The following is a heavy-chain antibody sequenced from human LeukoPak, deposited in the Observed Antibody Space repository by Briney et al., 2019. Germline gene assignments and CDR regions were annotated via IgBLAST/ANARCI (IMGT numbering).Heavy chain of an antibody. CDR2: INHSGST. D-gene: IGHD4-17*01. CDR3: ARARVTTVTTGSPFDY. V-gene: IGHV4-34*01. Sequence: SETLSLTCAVYGVSFSGYYWSWIRQPPGKGLEWIGEINHSGSTNYNPSLKSRVTISVDTSKNQFSLKLSSVTAADTAVYYCARARVTTVTTGSPFDYWGQGTLVTASS. J-gene: IGHJ4*02. CDR1: GVSFSGYY.